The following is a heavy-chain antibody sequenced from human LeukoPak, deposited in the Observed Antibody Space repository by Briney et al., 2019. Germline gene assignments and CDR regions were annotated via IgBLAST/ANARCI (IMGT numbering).Heavy chain of an antibody. D-gene: IGHD5-18*01. CDR1: GGSISSSNW. J-gene: IGHJ4*02. CDR3: AREKGTAMRPYYFDY. V-gene: IGHV4-4*02. CDR2: IYHSGST. Sequence: SGTLSLTCAVSGGSISSSNWWSWVRQPPGKGLEWIGEIYHSGSTNYNPSLKSRVTISVDKSKNQFSLKLSSVTAVDTAVYYCAREKGTAMRPYYFDYWGQGTLVTVSS.